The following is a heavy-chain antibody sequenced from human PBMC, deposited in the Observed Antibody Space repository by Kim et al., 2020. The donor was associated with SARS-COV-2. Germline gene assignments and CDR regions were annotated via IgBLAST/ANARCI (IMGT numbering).Heavy chain of an antibody. CDR1: GGSISSGDYY. D-gene: IGHD6-6*01. J-gene: IGHJ5*02. CDR3: ARVVSLAALGTYNWFDP. CDR2: IYYSGST. Sequence: SETLSLTCTVSGGSISSGDYYWSWIRQPPGKGLEWIGYIYYSGSTYYNPSLKSRVTISVDTSKNQFSLKLSSVTAADTAVYYCARVVSLAALGTYNWFDPWGQGTLVTVSS. V-gene: IGHV4-30-4*01.